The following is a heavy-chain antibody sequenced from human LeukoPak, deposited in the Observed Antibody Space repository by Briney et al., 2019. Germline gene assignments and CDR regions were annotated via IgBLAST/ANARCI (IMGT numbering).Heavy chain of an antibody. CDR3: ARGLYYYDSSGYYQPETYYFDY. Sequence: SETLSLTCAVYGGSFSGYYWSWIRQPPGKGLEWIGEINHSGSTNYNPSLKSRVTISVDTSKNQFSLKLSSVTAADTAVYYFARGLYYYDSSGYYQPETYYFDYWGQGTLVTVSS. D-gene: IGHD3-22*01. J-gene: IGHJ4*02. CDR2: INHSGST. V-gene: IGHV4-34*01. CDR1: GGSFSGYY.